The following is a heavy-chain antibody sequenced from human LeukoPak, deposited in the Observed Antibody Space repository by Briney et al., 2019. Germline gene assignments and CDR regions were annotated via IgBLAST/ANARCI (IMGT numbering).Heavy chain of an antibody. V-gene: IGHV3-23*01. D-gene: IGHD2-2*01. CDR3: AKRGGPAANYYFDY. J-gene: IGHJ4*02. CDR1: GFIFSNYA. CDR2: IGNNGLMT. Sequence: GGSLRLSCAVSGFIFSNYAMSWVRQAPGKGLEWVSAIGNNGLMTYYADSVKGRFSISRDNFKNMLYLQMSSLRAEDTALYFCAKRGGPAANYYFDYWGQGALVTVSS.